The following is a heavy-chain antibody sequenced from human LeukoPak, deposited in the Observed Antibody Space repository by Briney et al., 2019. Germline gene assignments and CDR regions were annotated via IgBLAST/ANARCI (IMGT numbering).Heavy chain of an antibody. CDR2: TSGSGGST. J-gene: IGHJ6*03. CDR1: GFTFSSYG. CDR3: ARVQLVDYYYYSYMDV. V-gene: IGHV3-23*01. Sequence: GGTLRLSCAASGFTFSSYGMSWVRQAPGKGLEWVSATSGSGGSTYYADSVKGRFTISRDNSKNSLYLQMNSLRAEDTALYYCARVQLVDYYYYSYMDVWGKGTTVTVSS. D-gene: IGHD6-6*01.